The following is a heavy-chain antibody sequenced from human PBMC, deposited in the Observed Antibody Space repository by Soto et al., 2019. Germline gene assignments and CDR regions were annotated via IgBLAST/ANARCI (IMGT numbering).Heavy chain of an antibody. D-gene: IGHD2-2*01. V-gene: IGHV1-18*04. CDR1: GDIFPSYG. J-gene: IGHJ4*02. Sequence: QVQLVQSGAEVTKPGASVRVSCKASGDIFPSYGISWVRQAPGQGLEWMGWISAYNTNTKYAQEFQGRVTMTTDTSTSTAFMVLRRLRSDDTAVYYCARENCSRTRCFGVDYWGQGTLVTVSS. CDR2: ISAYNTNT. CDR3: ARENCSRTRCFGVDY.